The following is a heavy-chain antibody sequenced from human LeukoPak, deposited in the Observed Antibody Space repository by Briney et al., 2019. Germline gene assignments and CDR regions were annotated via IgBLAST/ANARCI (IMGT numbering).Heavy chain of an antibody. CDR2: INSDGSST. V-gene: IGHV3-74*01. CDR3: ARRTVVGTLDY. CDR1: GFTFSSYW. J-gene: IGHJ4*02. D-gene: IGHD6-13*01. Sequence: GGSLRPSCVASGFTFSSYWMHWVRQAPGKGLVWVSRINSDGSSTSYADSVKGRFTISRDNAKNTLYLQMNSLRAEDTAVYYCARRTVVGTLDYWGQGTLVTVSS.